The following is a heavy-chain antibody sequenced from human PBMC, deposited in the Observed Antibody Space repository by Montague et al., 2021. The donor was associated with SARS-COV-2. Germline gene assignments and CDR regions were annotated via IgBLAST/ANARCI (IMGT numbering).Heavy chain of an antibody. J-gene: IGHJ3*01. CDR3: ARGQVTISGVLIFIPAAGPLDV. V-gene: IGHV4-34*01. CDR2: INHTGSA. Sequence: SETQSLTCAVYSGSFSDYYWTWVRQPPGKGLEWIGEINHTGSASYNPSLKSRVTLSKDTSKNQFSLKLQSLTAADTAVYYCARGQVTISGVLIFIPAAGPLDVWGQGTLVTVSS. CDR1: SGSFSDYY. D-gene: IGHD3-3*01.